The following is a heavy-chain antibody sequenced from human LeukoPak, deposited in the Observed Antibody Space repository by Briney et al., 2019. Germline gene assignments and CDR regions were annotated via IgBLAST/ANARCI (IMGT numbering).Heavy chain of an antibody. CDR3: ARHCCSGPAKRVFDI. D-gene: IGHD2-15*01. CDR1: GGSIISSDYH. Sequence: SETLSLTSPVSGGSIISSDYHWGWVRQPPGKGLEWIGTISYSGNTDYNPSLRSRVTISVDTSNNQFSLRLGSVTAADTAVYHCARHCCSGPAKRVFDIWGQGTMVTVSS. J-gene: IGHJ3*02. CDR2: ISYSGNT. V-gene: IGHV4-39*01.